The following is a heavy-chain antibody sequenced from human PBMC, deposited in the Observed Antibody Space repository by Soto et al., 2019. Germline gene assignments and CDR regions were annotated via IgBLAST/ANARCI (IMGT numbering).Heavy chain of an antibody. Sequence: GGSLRLSCAASGLTFSSYAMSWVRQAPGKGLEWASAISGSGGSTYYADSVKGRFTISRDNSKNTLYLQMNSLRAEDTAVYYCAKAIVVVYDAFDIWGQGTMVTVSS. D-gene: IGHD3-22*01. CDR3: AKAIVVVYDAFDI. CDR2: ISGSGGST. J-gene: IGHJ3*02. CDR1: GLTFSSYA. V-gene: IGHV3-23*01.